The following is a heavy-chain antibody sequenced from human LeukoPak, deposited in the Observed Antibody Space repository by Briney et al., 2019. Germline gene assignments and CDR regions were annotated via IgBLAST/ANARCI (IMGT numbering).Heavy chain of an antibody. CDR1: GGSIRSYY. J-gene: IGHJ4*02. CDR3: ARHLNGGTYPLDH. D-gene: IGHD1-26*01. CDR2: IHDSGST. V-gene: IGHV4-59*08. Sequence: NPSETLSLTCTVSGGSIRSYYWSWIRQPPGKGLEWMAHIHDSGSTYYNPSLKSRLTMSVDTSKNQFSLRLRSVTAADTAVYYCARHLNGGTYPLDHWGQGTLVTVSS.